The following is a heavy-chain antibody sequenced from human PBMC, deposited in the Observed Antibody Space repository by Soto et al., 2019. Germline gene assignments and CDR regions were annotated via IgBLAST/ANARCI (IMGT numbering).Heavy chain of an antibody. D-gene: IGHD2-15*01. V-gene: IGHV1-18*01. CDR3: ARSLPITVVTGIDYYYYGMDA. J-gene: IGHJ6*02. Sequence: ASVKVSCKASGYTFTSYGISWVRQAPGQGLEWMGWISAYNGNTNYAQKLQGRVTMTTDTSTSTAYMELRSLRSDDTAVYYCARSLPITVVTGIDYYYYGMDAWGQGTTVTVSS. CDR2: ISAYNGNT. CDR1: GYTFTSYG.